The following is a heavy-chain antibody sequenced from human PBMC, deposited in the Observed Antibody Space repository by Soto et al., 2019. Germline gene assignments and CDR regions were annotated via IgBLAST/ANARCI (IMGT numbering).Heavy chain of an antibody. CDR3: ARAAAVAGRDWYFDL. CDR2: ISAYNGNT. CDR1: GYTFTSYG. D-gene: IGHD6-19*01. V-gene: IGHV1-18*01. Sequence: ASVKVSCKASGYTFTSYGIRWVRQAPGQGLEWMGWISAYNGNTNYAQKLQGRVTMTTDTSTSTAYMELRSLRSDDTSVYYCARAAAVAGRDWYFDLWCRVTLVTVSS. J-gene: IGHJ2*01.